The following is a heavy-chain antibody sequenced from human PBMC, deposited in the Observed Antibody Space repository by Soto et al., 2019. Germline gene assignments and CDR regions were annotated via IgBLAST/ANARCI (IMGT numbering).Heavy chain of an antibody. Sequence: QVQLVESGGGVVQPGRSLRVSCAASGFIINNYAMHWVRQTPGKGLEWVAVISYDGSNKYYADSVKGRFTISRDNSKNTLYIQMNNLRPDDSAVYYCARTQVVGGPHYYYGMDVWGQGTTVTVSS. CDR2: ISYDGSNK. CDR1: GFIINNYA. CDR3: ARTQVVGGPHYYYGMDV. V-gene: IGHV3-30*04. J-gene: IGHJ6*02.